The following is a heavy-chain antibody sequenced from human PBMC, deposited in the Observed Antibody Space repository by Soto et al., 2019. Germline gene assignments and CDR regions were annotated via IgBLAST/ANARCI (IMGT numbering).Heavy chain of an antibody. D-gene: IGHD5-18*01. CDR2: IYHSGST. J-gene: IGHJ2*01. Sequence: QLQLQESGSGLVKPSQTLSLTCAVSGGSISSGGYSWSWIRQPPGKGLEWIGYIYHSGSTYYNPSLKNRVTISGDRSKNKYSLKLRSVTAADTAVYYCARGREDTAMMGPIYWYFDLWGRGTLVTVSS. CDR1: GGSISSGGYS. V-gene: IGHV4-30-2*01. CDR3: ARGREDTAMMGPIYWYFDL.